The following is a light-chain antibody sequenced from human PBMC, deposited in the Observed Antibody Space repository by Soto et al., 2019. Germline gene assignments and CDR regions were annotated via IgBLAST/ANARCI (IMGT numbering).Light chain of an antibody. CDR3: HQYGNSPIT. Sequence: EIVLPPFPAILSLSPGERGTLSCRARPSVSSHWSWYQQKPGQAPRLLIYDASKRPTGIPARFSGSGSGTDFTLTISRLEPEDFAVYYYHQYGNSPITFGQGTRLEIK. CDR1: PSVSSH. V-gene: IGKV3-11*01. CDR2: DAS. J-gene: IGKJ5*01.